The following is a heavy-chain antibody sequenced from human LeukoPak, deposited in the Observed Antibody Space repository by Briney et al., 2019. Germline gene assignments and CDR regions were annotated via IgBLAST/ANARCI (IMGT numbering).Heavy chain of an antibody. D-gene: IGHD1-26*01. CDR3: ARDEGAYS. CDR2: INQDGSEK. CDR1: RFTFSNYW. J-gene: IGHJ4*02. V-gene: IGHV3-7*03. Sequence: GGSPRLSRAASRFTFSNYWMSWVRQAPGKGLEWVANINQDGSEKYYVDSVKGRFTISRENAKNSLYLQLNSLSVEDTAVYYCARDEGAYSWGQGTLVTVSS.